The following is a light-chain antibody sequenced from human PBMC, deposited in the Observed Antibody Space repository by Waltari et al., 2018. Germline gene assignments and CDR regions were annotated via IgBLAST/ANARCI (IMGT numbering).Light chain of an antibody. V-gene: IGLV2-23*01. CDR1: NSDIGNYNL. J-gene: IGLJ3*02. CDR2: EDS. CDR3: SSFATSGIWV. Sequence: QSALTQPASVSGSPGQSITISCPGTNSDIGNYNLVSWYQQYPGKAPKRVIYEDSQRPSGVSHRFAGSRSGNTASLTISGRQADDDSDFHCSSFATSGIWVFGGGTRLTVL.